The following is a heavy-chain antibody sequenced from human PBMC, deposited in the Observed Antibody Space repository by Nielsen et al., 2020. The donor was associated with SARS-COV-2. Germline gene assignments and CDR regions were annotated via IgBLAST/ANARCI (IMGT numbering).Heavy chain of an antibody. D-gene: IGHD3-3*01. CDR1: GYTFTSYG. Sequence: ASVKVSCKASGYTFTSYGISWVRQAPGQGLEWMGWISAYNGNTNYAQKLQGRVTMTTDTSTSTAYMELRSLRSDDTAVYYCARGTRTIFGVVISNSDAFDIWGQGTMVTVSS. V-gene: IGHV1-18*04. CDR3: ARGTRTIFGVVISNSDAFDI. J-gene: IGHJ3*02. CDR2: ISAYNGNT.